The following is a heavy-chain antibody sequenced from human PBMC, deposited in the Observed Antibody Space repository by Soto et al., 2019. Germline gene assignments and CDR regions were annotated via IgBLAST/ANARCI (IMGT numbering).Heavy chain of an antibody. CDR1: GGSISSSSYY. Sequence: PSETLSLTCTVSGGSISSSSYYWGWIRHPPGKGLEWIGSIYYSGSTYYNPSLKSRVTISVDTSKNQFSLKLSSVTAADTAVYYCARHDHIVVVTNWFDPWGQGTLVTVSS. D-gene: IGHD2-21*02. J-gene: IGHJ5*02. V-gene: IGHV4-39*01. CDR3: ARHDHIVVVTNWFDP. CDR2: IYYSGST.